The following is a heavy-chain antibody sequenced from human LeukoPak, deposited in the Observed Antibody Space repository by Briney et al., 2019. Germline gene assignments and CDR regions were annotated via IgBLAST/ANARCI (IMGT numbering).Heavy chain of an antibody. CDR2: IYSGGST. J-gene: IGHJ4*02. V-gene: IGHV3-53*01. Sequence: GGSLRLSCAASGFTVSSNYMSWVRQAPGKGLEWVSVIYSGGSTYYADSVKGRFTISRDNSKNTLYLQMNSLRAEDTAVYYCARDLRGCSYGYDAVWGQGTLVTVSS. D-gene: IGHD5-18*01. CDR3: ARDLRGCSYGYDAV. CDR1: GFTVSSNY.